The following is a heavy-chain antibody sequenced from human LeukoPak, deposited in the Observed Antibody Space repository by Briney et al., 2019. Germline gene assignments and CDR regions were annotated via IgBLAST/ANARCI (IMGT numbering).Heavy chain of an antibody. D-gene: IGHD3-10*01. CDR3: ASFYGSGH. CDR2: IHYSGST. CDR1: GGSISSTNYY. Sequence: SETLSLTCTVSGGSISSTNYYWRWIRQPPGKGLEWIGSIHYSGSTYYNPSLKSRVTISVDTSKNKFSLKLSSVTAADTAVYYCASFYGSGHWGQGTLVTVSA. J-gene: IGHJ4*02. V-gene: IGHV4-39*01.